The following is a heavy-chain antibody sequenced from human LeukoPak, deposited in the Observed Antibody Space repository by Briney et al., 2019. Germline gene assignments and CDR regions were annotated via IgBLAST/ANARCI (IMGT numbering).Heavy chain of an antibody. CDR3: ARGGIAVAGTWFDP. D-gene: IGHD6-19*01. Sequence: PSETLSLTCTVSGGSISSYYWSWIRQPPGKGLEWIGYIYYSGSTNYNPSLKSRVTISVDTSKNQFSLKLSSVTAADTAVYYCARGGIAVAGTWFDPWGQGTLVTVSS. CDR1: GGSISSYY. V-gene: IGHV4-59*01. J-gene: IGHJ5*02. CDR2: IYYSGST.